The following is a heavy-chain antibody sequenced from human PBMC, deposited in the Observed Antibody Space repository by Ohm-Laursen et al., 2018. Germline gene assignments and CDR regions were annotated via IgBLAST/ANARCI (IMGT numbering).Heavy chain of an antibody. CDR1: GDAFIGYD. CDR2: MNPDSGRS. V-gene: IGHV1-8*01. CDR3: ASSYSSGWYSRY. Sequence: SVKVSCKAYGDAFIGYDINWVRQATGQGLEWMGWMNPDSGRSNYAAKFQGRLTMTRSTSITTAYMELSSLRSEDTAVYYCASSYSSGWYSRYWGQGTLVTVSS. J-gene: IGHJ4*02. D-gene: IGHD6-19*01.